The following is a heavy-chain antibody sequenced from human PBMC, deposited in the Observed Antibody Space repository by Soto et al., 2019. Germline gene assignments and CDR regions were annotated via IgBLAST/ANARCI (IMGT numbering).Heavy chain of an antibody. Sequence: QVQLQESGPGLVKPSETLSLTCTVSGGSISSYYWSWIRQPPGKGLEWIGYIYYSGSTNYNPSLKSRVTISVDTSKNQFSLKLSSVTAADTAGYYCASRITGTTGYYYYGMDVWGQGTTVTVSS. D-gene: IGHD1-20*01. CDR3: ASRITGTTGYYYYGMDV. J-gene: IGHJ6*02. V-gene: IGHV4-59*01. CDR2: IYYSGST. CDR1: GGSISSYY.